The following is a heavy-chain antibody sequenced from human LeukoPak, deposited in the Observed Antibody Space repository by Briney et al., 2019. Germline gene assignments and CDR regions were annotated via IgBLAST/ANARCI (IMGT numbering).Heavy chain of an antibody. CDR3: ARTKQWLVLGGGAFDI. V-gene: IGHV4-34*01. CDR1: GFTFSIAW. J-gene: IGHJ3*02. Sequence: GSLRLPCAASGFTFSIAWMSWVRQAPGKGLEWIGEINHSGSTNYNPSLKSRVTISVDTSKNQFSLKLSSVTAADTAVYYCARTKQWLVLGGGAFDIWGQGTMVTVSS. CDR2: INHSGST. D-gene: IGHD6-19*01.